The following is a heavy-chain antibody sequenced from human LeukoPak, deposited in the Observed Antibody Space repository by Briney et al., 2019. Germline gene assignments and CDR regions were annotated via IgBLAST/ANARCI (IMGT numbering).Heavy chain of an antibody. D-gene: IGHD3-9*01. CDR3: AKGESRYSTFNM. V-gene: IGHV3-30*18. CDR2: ISYVGTNK. CDR1: GFTFSNYG. J-gene: IGHJ3*02. Sequence: GGSLRLSCAASGFTFSNYGMHWVRQAPGKGLEWVAVISYVGTNKYYADSVKGRFTISRDNSKNTLSLRMDSLRAEDTAVYYCAKGESRYSTFNMWGQGTMVTVSS.